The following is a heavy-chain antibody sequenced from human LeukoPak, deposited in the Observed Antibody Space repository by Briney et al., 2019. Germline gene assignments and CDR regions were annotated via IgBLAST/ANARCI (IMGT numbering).Heavy chain of an antibody. Sequence: GGSLRLPCAASGFTVSNNYMSWVRQAPGKGLEWVSFIYRGDSTYYADSVRGRFTISRDNSKNTLYLQMNSLRVEDTAVYYCARDYYGSGSGAFDIWGQGTMVIVSS. CDR2: IYRGDST. CDR1: GFTVSNNY. J-gene: IGHJ3*02. D-gene: IGHD3-10*01. V-gene: IGHV3-66*01. CDR3: ARDYYGSGSGAFDI.